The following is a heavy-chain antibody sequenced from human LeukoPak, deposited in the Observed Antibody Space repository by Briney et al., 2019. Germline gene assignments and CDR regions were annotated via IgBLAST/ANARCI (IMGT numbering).Heavy chain of an antibody. CDR3: ARDESAWNAFDI. Sequence: GASVKVSCKASGYTFTSYDTNWVRQATGQGLEWMGWMNPNSGNTGYAQKFQGRVTMTRNTSISTAYMELSSLRSEDTAVYYCARDESAWNAFDIWGQGTMVTVSS. V-gene: IGHV1-8*01. CDR1: GYTFTSYD. D-gene: IGHD1-1*01. J-gene: IGHJ3*02. CDR2: MNPNSGNT.